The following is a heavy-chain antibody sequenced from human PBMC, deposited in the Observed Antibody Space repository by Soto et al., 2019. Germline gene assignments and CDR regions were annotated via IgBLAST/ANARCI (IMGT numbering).Heavy chain of an antibody. J-gene: IGHJ5*02. D-gene: IGHD2-15*01. CDR3: TTGLVGSSYNP. Sequence: EVQLVESGGGLVEPGGSLRLSCAASGFIFTNAWMNWVCQAPGKGLEWVGRIKSKSDGGTADYAAPVKGRFTMSRDDSKDTVDLQMSSLKTEDTAVYYCTTGLVGSSYNPWGQGTLVTVSS. V-gene: IGHV3-15*07. CDR2: IKSKSDGGTA. CDR1: GFIFTNAW.